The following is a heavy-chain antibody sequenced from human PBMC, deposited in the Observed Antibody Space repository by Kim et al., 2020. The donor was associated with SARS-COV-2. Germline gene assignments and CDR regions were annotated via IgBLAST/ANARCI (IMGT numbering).Heavy chain of an antibody. CDR1: GYTFTSYG. J-gene: IGHJ5*02. V-gene: IGHV1-18*01. Sequence: ASVKVSCKASGYTFTSYGISWVRQAPGQGLEWMGWISAYNGNTNYAQKLQGRVTMTTDTSTSTAYMELRSLRSDDTAVYYCARVSGSGSYYNGWFDPWGQGTLVTVSS. CDR3: ARVSGSGSYYNGWFDP. CDR2: ISAYNGNT. D-gene: IGHD3-10*01.